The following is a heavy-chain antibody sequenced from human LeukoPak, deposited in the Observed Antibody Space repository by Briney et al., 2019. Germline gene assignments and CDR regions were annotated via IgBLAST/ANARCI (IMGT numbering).Heavy chain of an antibody. CDR1: GFTFSDSA. CDR3: ARLTWICSNGVCYSGFDY. D-gene: IGHD2-8*01. CDR2: IRNKANSYAT. J-gene: IGHJ4*02. V-gene: IGHV3-73*01. Sequence: GGSLRLSCAASGFTFSDSAMHWVRQASGKGLECVGRIRNKANSYATAYAASVKGRFTISRDDSKNTAYLQMNSLRPEDTAVYFCARLTWICSNGVCYSGFDYWGQGTLVTASS.